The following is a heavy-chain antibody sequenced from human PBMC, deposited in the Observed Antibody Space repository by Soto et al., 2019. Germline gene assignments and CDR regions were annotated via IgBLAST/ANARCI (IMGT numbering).Heavy chain of an antibody. Sequence: QVQLVQSGAEVKKPGSSVKVCCKASGGTFSSYAISWVRQAPGQGLEWMGGIIPIFGTANYAQKFQGRVTITADESTSTAYMELSSLRSEDTAVYYCARDKKTTTVTTFYYYYGMDVWGQGTTVTVSS. V-gene: IGHV1-69*01. D-gene: IGHD4-17*01. CDR1: GGTFSSYA. J-gene: IGHJ6*02. CDR2: IIPIFGTA. CDR3: ARDKKTTTVTTFYYYYGMDV.